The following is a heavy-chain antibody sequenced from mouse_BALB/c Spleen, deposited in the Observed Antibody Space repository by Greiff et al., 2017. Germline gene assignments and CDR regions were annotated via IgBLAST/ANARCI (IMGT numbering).Heavy chain of an antibody. CDR1: GYAFTNYL. CDR2: INPGSGGT. J-gene: IGHJ4*01. V-gene: IGHV1-54*01. CDR3: ARSWATYAMDY. D-gene: IGHD4-1*01. Sequence: QVQLKESGAELVRPGTSVKVSCKASGYAFTNYLIEWVKQRPGQGLEWIGVINPGSGGTNYNEKFKGKATLTADKSSSTAYMQLSSLTSDDSAVYFCARSWATYAMDYWGQGTSVTVSS.